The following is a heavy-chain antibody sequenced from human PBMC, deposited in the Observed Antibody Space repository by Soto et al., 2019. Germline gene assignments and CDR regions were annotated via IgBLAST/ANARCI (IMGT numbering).Heavy chain of an antibody. CDR3: ARDALRLIAVAGTGAVL. D-gene: IGHD6-19*01. Sequence: QVQLVESGGGVVQPGRSLRLSCAASGFTFSSYGMHWVRQAPGKGLEWVAVIGYDGSNKYYADSVKGRFTISRDNSKNXPCLQMNSPRAEYTAVYYCARDALRLIAVAGTGAVLWGQGTLVTVSS. CDR2: IGYDGSNK. J-gene: IGHJ4*02. CDR1: GFTFSSYG. V-gene: IGHV3-33*01.